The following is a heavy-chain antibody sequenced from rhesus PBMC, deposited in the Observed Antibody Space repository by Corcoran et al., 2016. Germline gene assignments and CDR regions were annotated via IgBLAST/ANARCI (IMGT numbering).Heavy chain of an antibody. Sequence: QVQLQESGPGLVKPSETLSLTCTVSGASISYNWWSWIRQPPGKGLEGIGEFNGNVVITNYNPPPKGRVSIAKAPSKNQFSLKLTSVTAADTALYYCARDEHSPGWALDVWGRGVLVTVSS. CDR3: ARDEHSPGWALDV. D-gene: IGHD6-31*01. J-gene: IGHJ5-2*02. CDR2: FNGNVVIT. V-gene: IGHV4-80*01. CDR1: GASISYNW.